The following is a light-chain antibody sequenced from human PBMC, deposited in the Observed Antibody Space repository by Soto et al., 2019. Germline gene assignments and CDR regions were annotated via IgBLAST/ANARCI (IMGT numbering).Light chain of an antibody. CDR2: LNSNGSH. Sequence: QLVLTQSPSASASLGASVKLTCTLSSGHSNYAIAWHQQQPEKGPRCLMKLNSNGSHSKGDGIPDHFSGSSSGAERYLTISSLQSEDEAAYYCQTWGTGPWVFGGGTKVTVL. CDR3: QTWGTGPWV. CDR1: SGHSNYA. J-gene: IGLJ3*02. V-gene: IGLV4-69*01.